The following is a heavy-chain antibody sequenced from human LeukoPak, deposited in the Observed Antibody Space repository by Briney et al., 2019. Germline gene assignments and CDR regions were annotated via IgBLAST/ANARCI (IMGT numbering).Heavy chain of an antibody. Sequence: SETLSLTCTVSGGSISSYYWSWIRQPAGKGLEWIGRIYTSGSTNYNPSLKSRVTISVDTSKNQFSLKLSSVTAADTAVYYCARHTGDYYGSGSYYFDYWGQGTLVTVSS. CDR2: IYTSGST. J-gene: IGHJ4*02. CDR3: ARHTGDYYGSGSYYFDY. D-gene: IGHD3-10*01. CDR1: GGSISSYY. V-gene: IGHV4-4*07.